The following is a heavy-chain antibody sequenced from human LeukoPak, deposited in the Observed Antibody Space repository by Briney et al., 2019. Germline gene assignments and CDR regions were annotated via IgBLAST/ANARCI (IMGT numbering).Heavy chain of an antibody. CDR3: TKDIVRTKTPAWGYFFDR. CDR2: IGYNTGVI. D-gene: IGHD1-14*01. J-gene: IGHJ4*02. V-gene: IGHV3-9*01. Sequence: GRSLRLSCAASGLSFYDYAEHWVRQAPGKGLEWVSGIGYNTGVIDYADSVKGRFTISRDNAKNSLYLQMNSLRAEDTALYYCTKDIVRTKTPAWGYFFDRWGQGTLVTVSS. CDR1: GLSFYDYA.